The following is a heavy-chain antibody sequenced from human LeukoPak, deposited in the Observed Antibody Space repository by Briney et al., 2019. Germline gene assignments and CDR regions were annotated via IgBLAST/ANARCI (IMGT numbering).Heavy chain of an antibody. J-gene: IGHJ4*02. Sequence: GGSLRLSCAASGFTFGSYARCRVGQAPGKGLESVSSISGSGDSTYYADSVKGRFTISRDNSVNTLYLQMNRLIAEDTAVYYCAKSSPITMVRGANDYWGQGTLVTVSS. CDR1: GFTFGSYA. CDR3: AKSSPITMVRGANDY. V-gene: IGHV3-23*01. CDR2: ISGSGDST. D-gene: IGHD3-10*01.